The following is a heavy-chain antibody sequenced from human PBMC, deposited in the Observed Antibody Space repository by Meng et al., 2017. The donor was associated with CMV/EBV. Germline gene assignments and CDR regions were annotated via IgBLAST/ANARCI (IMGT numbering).Heavy chain of an antibody. CDR3: SRAGKDWVGRTVYYDY. CDR1: GFTFSSYW. J-gene: IGHJ4*02. CDR2: INSDGSST. D-gene: IGHD2-15*01. V-gene: IGHV3-74*01. Sequence: GESLKISCASSGFTFSSYWMHWVRQAPGKGLLWVSRINSDGSSTGYADSVKGRFTISRDNAKNTLYLQMSSLRAEDTAVYYCSRAGKDWVGRTVYYDYWGQGTLVTVSS.